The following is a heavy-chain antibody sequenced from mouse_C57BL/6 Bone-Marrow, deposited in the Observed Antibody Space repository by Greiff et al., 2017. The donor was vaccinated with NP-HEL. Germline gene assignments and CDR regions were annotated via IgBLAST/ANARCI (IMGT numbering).Heavy chain of an antibody. CDR3: AREGSSYWYFDV. CDR1: GYTFTSYW. V-gene: IGHV1-69*01. J-gene: IGHJ1*03. CDR2: IDPSDSYT. Sequence: VQLQQPGAELVMPGASVKLSCKASGYTFTSYWMHWVKQRPGQGLEWIGEIDPSDSYTNYNQKFKGKSTLTVDKSSSTAYMQLSSLTSEYSAVYYCAREGSSYWYFDVWGTGTTVTVSS. D-gene: IGHD1-1*01.